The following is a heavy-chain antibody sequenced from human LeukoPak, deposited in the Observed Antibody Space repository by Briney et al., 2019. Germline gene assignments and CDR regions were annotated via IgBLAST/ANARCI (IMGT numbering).Heavy chain of an antibody. D-gene: IGHD3-10*01. V-gene: IGHV3-20*04. J-gene: IGHJ4*02. CDR1: GFTFDDYG. Sequence: TGGSLRLSCAASGFTFDDYGMSWVRQAPGKGLEWVSGINWNGGSTGYADSVKDRFTISRDNAKNSLYLQMNSLRAEDTALYYCAREHYGSGSYYSGYYFDYWGQGTLVTVSS. CDR2: INWNGGST. CDR3: AREHYGSGSYYSGYYFDY.